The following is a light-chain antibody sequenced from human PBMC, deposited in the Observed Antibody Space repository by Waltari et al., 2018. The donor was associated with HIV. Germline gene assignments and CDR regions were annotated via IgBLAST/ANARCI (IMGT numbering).Light chain of an antibody. V-gene: IGLV2-11*01. Sequence: QSALTQHRPVSGSPGQSVTISCTGTSSDVGVYNFVSWYQQHPGKAPKLMIYDVSKRPAGVPDRFSGSKSGNPASLTISGLQAEDEADYYCCSYAGSYPVVFGGGTKLTVL. J-gene: IGLJ2*01. CDR1: SSDVGVYNF. CDR2: DVS. CDR3: CSYAGSYPVV.